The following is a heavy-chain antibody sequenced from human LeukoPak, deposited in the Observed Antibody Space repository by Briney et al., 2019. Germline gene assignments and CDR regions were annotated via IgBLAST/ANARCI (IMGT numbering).Heavy chain of an antibody. D-gene: IGHD6-19*01. V-gene: IGHV1-69*13. Sequence: ASVKVSCKASGYTFTSYGISWVRQAPGQGLEWMGGIIPIFGTANYAQKFQGRVTITADESTSTAYMELSSLRSEDTAVYYCARAKRSSGWYLSYYYYGMDVWGQGTTVTVSS. CDR3: ARAKRSSGWYLSYYYYGMDV. CDR1: GYTFTSYG. CDR2: IIPIFGTA. J-gene: IGHJ6*02.